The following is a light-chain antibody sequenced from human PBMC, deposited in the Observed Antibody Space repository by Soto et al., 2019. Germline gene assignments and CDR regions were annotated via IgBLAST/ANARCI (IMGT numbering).Light chain of an antibody. CDR3: QQRSKWPPLT. Sequence: EVVLTQSPGTLSLSPGERATLSCRASQSINTYLAWYQQKPAQAPRLLIYDASNRAAGIPDRFSGSGSGTDFTLAISSLEPEDFAVYFCQQRSKWPPLTFGGGTKVEIK. CDR2: DAS. J-gene: IGKJ4*01. CDR1: QSINTY. V-gene: IGKV3-11*01.